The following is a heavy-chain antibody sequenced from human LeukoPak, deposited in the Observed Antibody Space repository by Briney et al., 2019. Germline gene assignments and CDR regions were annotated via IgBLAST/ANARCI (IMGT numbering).Heavy chain of an antibody. CDR3: AKASRGYSGYDYSAPDY. Sequence: GGPLRLSCAASGLTFSNYGMHWFRQAPGKGLEWVAFIRYDGSNKYYADSVKGRLTISRDNSKNTLYLQMNSLRAEDTALYFCAKASRGYSGYDYSAPDYWGQGTLVTVSS. V-gene: IGHV3-30*02. CDR2: IRYDGSNK. J-gene: IGHJ4*02. CDR1: GLTFSNYG. D-gene: IGHD5-12*01.